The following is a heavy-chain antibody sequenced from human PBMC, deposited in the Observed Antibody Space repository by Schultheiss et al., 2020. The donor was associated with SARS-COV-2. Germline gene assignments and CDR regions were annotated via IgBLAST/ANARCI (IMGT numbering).Heavy chain of an antibody. CDR2: ISGSGGST. Sequence: GESLKISCAASGFIFSNFSMNWVRQAPGKGLEWVSAISGSGGSTYYADSVKGRFTISRDNSKNTLYLQMNSLRAEDTAVYYCARDQLDILTGYYPTFDYWGQGTLVTVSS. D-gene: IGHD3-9*01. V-gene: IGHV3-23*01. CDR3: ARDQLDILTGYYPTFDY. CDR1: GFIFSNFS. J-gene: IGHJ4*02.